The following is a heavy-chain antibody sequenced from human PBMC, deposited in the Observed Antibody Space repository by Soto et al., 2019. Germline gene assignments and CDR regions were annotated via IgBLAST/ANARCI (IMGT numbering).Heavy chain of an antibody. V-gene: IGHV3-53*04. Sequence: EVQLVESGGGLVQPGGSLSLSCEASGSTVVSNYMSGVPKAPGKGLEWVSVIYSGGSTNYADSVKGRFTISRHNSKNTLHLQMNSLRAEDTAVYYCARGGSVGSSWYLGWFDPWGQGTLVTVSS. CDR2: IYSGGST. D-gene: IGHD6-13*01. CDR3: ARGGSVGSSWYLGWFDP. CDR1: GSTVVSNY. J-gene: IGHJ5*02.